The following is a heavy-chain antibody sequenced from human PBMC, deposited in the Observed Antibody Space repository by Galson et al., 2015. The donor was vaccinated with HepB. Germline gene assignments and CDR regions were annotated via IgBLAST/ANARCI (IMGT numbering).Heavy chain of an antibody. CDR2: ISGSGGST. CDR3: AKEEPSTAYSSGWYKEAYFDY. J-gene: IGHJ4*02. V-gene: IGHV3-23*01. CDR1: GFTFSSYA. D-gene: IGHD6-19*01. Sequence: SLRLSCAASGFTFSSYAMSWVRQAPGKGLEWVSAISGSGGSTYYADSVKGRFTISRDNSKNTLYLQMNSLRAEDTAVYYCAKEEPSTAYSSGWYKEAYFDYWGQGTLVTVSS.